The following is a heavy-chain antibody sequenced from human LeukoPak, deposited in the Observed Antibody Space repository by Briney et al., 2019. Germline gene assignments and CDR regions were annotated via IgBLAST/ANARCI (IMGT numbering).Heavy chain of an antibody. CDR1: GFTFSSYA. Sequence: PGGSLRLSCAASGFTFSSYAMHWVRQAPGKGLEWVAVISYDGSNKYYADSVKGRFTISRDNAKNSLYLQMNSLRDEDTAVYYCARDSDYGDYLWGQGTLVTVSS. V-gene: IGHV3-30-3*01. D-gene: IGHD4-17*01. CDR3: ARDSDYGDYL. CDR2: ISYDGSNK. J-gene: IGHJ5*02.